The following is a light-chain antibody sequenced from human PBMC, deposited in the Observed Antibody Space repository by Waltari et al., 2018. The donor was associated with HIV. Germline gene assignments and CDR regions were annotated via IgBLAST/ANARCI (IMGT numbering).Light chain of an antibody. CDR3: QQYYFTPPHT. V-gene: IGKV4-1*01. CDR2: WAS. Sequence: DIVMTQSPDSLAVSLGARATVHCRASPTILYSSNNKNYLAWYQQKPGQPPTLLISWASTRESGVPDRFSGSGSGTDFTLTISSLQPEDVAVYYCQQYYFTPPHTFGQGTKLEIK. CDR1: PTILYSSNNKNY. J-gene: IGKJ2*01.